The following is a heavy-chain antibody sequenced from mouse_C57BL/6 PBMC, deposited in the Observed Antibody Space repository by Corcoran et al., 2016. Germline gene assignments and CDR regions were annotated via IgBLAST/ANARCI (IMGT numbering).Heavy chain of an antibody. CDR1: GYTFTDYY. J-gene: IGHJ2*01. Sequence: QVQLKQSGAELVRPGASVKLSCKASGYTFTDYYINWVKQRPGQGLEWIARIYPGSGNTYYNEKFKGKATLTAEKSSSTAYMQLSSLTSEDSAVYFCARAGSSWYYFDYWGQGTTLTVSS. V-gene: IGHV1-76*01. CDR2: IYPGSGNT. D-gene: IGHD1-1*01. CDR3: ARAGSSWYYFDY.